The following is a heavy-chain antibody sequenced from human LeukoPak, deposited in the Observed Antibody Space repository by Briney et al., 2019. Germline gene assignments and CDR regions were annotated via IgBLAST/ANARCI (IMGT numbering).Heavy chain of an antibody. CDR1: GFTFSSYA. D-gene: IGHD5-12*01. Sequence: TGGSLRLSCAASGFTFSSYAMHWVRQAAGKGLEWVAVISYDGSNKYYADSVKGRFTISRDNSKNTLYLQMNSLRVEDTAVYYCAKGLRGHSDWGQGTLVTVSS. V-gene: IGHV3-30*04. CDR2: ISYDGSNK. CDR3: AKGLRGHSD. J-gene: IGHJ4*02.